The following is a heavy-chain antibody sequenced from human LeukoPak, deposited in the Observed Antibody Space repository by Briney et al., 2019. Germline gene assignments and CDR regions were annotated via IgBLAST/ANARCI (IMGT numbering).Heavy chain of an antibody. D-gene: IGHD1-26*01. V-gene: IGHV4-39*07. J-gene: IGHJ4*02. CDR3: ARDRGYSGSFPWDY. CDR2: IYYSGST. Sequence: PGGSLRLSCAASGFTFSSYAMSWVRQAPGKGLEWIGSIYYSGSTYYNPSLKSRVTISVDTSKNQFSLKLSSVTAADTAVYYCARDRGYSGSFPWDYWGQGTLVTVSS. CDR1: GFTFSSYA.